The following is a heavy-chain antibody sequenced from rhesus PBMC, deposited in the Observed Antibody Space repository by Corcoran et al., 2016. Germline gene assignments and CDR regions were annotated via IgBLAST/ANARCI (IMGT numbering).Heavy chain of an antibody. J-gene: IGHJ4*01. Sequence: QVQLQESGPGLVKPSETLSLTCAVSGGSISDDYYWSWIRQPPGKGLEWIGYIYRSVGGTNYNPSLKNRVTISRETSKNQFSLKLSSVAAADTAVYYCASLIAAAYFDYWGQGVLVTVSS. CDR1: GGSISDDYY. CDR3: ASLIAAAYFDY. V-gene: IGHV4-106*01. CDR2: IYRSVGGT. D-gene: IGHD6-25*01.